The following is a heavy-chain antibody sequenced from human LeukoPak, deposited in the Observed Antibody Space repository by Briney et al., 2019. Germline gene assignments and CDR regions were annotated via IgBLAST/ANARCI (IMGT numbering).Heavy chain of an antibody. CDR3: ARGKTRYGDYVLWYY. Sequence: NASETLSLTCAVYGGSFSGYYWSWIRQPPGKGLEWIGEINHSGSTNYNPSLKSRVTISVDTSKNRFSLKLTSVTAADTAVYYCARGKTRYGDYVLWYYWGQGTLATVSS. V-gene: IGHV4-34*01. CDR1: GGSFSGYY. CDR2: INHSGST. J-gene: IGHJ4*02. D-gene: IGHD4-17*01.